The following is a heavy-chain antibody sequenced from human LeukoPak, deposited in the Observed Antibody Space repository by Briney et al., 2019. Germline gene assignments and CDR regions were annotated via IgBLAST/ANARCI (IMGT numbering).Heavy chain of an antibody. CDR2: IWYDGSNK. V-gene: IGHV3-33*01. CDR3: ARDRGITMVRGLLY. Sequence: GGSLRLSCAASGFTFSSYCMHWVRQAPGKGLEWVAVIWYDGSNKYYADSVKGRFTISRDNSKNTLYLQMNSLRAEDTAVYYCARDRGITMVRGLLYWGQGTLVTVSS. D-gene: IGHD3-10*01. J-gene: IGHJ4*02. CDR1: GFTFSSYC.